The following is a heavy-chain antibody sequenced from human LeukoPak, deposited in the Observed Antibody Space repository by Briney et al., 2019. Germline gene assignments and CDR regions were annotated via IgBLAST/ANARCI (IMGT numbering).Heavy chain of an antibody. CDR2: ISYDGSNK. D-gene: IGHD6-13*01. Sequence: GSLRLSCAASGFTFSSYAMHWVRQAPGKGLEWVAVISYDGSNKYYADSVKGRFTISRDNSKNTLYLQMNSLRAEDTAVYYCAKDRGSSWSYYYYYYGMDVWGQGTTVTVSS. V-gene: IGHV3-30*04. CDR3: AKDRGSSWSYYYYYYGMDV. CDR1: GFTFSSYA. J-gene: IGHJ6*02.